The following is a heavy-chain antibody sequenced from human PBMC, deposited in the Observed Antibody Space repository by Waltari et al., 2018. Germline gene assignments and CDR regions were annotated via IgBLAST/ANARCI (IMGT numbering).Heavy chain of an antibody. V-gene: IGHV4-59*01. Sequence: VQLQESGPGLVKPSETLSLTCTVSGGSISSYYWSWIRQPPGKGLEWIGYIYYSGSTNYNPSLKSRVTISVDTSKNQFSLKLSSVTAADTAVYYCAILSPRYCSGGSCYPEYWGQGTLVTVSS. CDR3: AILSPRYCSGGSCYPEY. D-gene: IGHD2-15*01. CDR1: GGSISSYY. CDR2: IYYSGST. J-gene: IGHJ4*02.